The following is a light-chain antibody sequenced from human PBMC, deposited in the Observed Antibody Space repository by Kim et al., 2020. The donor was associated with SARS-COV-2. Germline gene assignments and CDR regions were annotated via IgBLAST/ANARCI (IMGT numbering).Light chain of an antibody. CDR3: NSRDSSGNYV. CDR2: GKN. CDR1: SLRSYY. J-gene: IGLJ1*01. V-gene: IGLV3-19*01. Sequence: SSELTQDPAVSVALGQTIRITCQGDSLRSYYASWYQQRPGQAPVLVIYGKNNRPSGIPDRFSGSSSGNTASLTITGAQAEDEADYYSNSRDSSGNYVFATGTKVTVL.